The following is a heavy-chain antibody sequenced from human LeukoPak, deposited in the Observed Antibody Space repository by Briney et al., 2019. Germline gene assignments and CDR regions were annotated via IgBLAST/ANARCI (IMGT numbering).Heavy chain of an antibody. CDR1: GYSFTSYW. CDR2: ISYDGSNK. Sequence: GESLKISCKGSGYSFTSYWIGWVRQAPGKGLEWVAVISYDGSNKYYADSVKGRFTISRDNSKNTLYLQMNSLRAEDTAVYYCAMSPWFGELLYDYWGQGTLVTVSS. V-gene: IGHV3-30*19. CDR3: AMSPWFGELLYDY. J-gene: IGHJ4*02. D-gene: IGHD3-10*01.